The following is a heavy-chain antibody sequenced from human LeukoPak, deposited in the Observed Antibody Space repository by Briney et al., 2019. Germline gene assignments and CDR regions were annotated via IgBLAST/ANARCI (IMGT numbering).Heavy chain of an antibody. CDR1: GFTFSSYA. J-gene: IGHJ4*02. CDR2: ISGSGGST. Sequence: PGGSLRLFCAASGFTFSSYAMSWVRQAPGKGLEWVSAISGSGGSTYYADSVKGRFTISRDNSKNTLYLQMNSLRAEDTAVYYCAKRGDSSSWYGNFDYWGQGTLVTVSS. CDR3: AKRGDSSSWYGNFDY. V-gene: IGHV3-23*01. D-gene: IGHD6-13*01.